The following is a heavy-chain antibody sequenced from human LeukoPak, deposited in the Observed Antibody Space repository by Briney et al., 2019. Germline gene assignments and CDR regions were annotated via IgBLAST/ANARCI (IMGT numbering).Heavy chain of an antibody. Sequence: SETLSLTCTVSGGSISTYYWNWIRQRPGKGLEWIGYISYIGSSNYNPSLRSRVTTSVGTSKNQFFLKLRSVTAADTAVYYCAGGRDEILYSMRFESWGQGTQVTVSS. J-gene: IGHJ4*02. CDR1: GGSISTYY. V-gene: IGHV4-59*01. CDR3: AGGRDEILYSMRFES. CDR2: ISYIGSS. D-gene: IGHD2/OR15-2a*01.